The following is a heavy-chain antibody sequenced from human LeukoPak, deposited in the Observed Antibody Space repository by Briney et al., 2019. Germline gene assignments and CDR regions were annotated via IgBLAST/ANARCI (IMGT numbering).Heavy chain of an antibody. CDR3: AKDSYYGSGSYYTGEWFDP. J-gene: IGHJ5*02. V-gene: IGHV3-23*01. Sequence: GGSLRLSCAASGFTFSSYAMSWVRQAPGKGLEWVSAISGSGGSTYYADSVKGRFTISRDNSKNTLYLQMNSLRAEDTAVYYCAKDSYYGSGSYYTGEWFDPWGQGTLVTVSS. CDR2: ISGSGGST. CDR1: GFTFSSYA. D-gene: IGHD3-10*01.